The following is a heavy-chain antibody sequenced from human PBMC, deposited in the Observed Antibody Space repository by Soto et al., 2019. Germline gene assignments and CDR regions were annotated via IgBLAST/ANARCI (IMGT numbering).Heavy chain of an antibody. Sequence: QVQLVQSGTEVKKPGSSVKVSCKVSGGTFTTYTISWVRQAPGQGLEWMGGIFPIFARLNYPQRLQGRATITADEYTRTAYMEVFRLRSDDTAVDFCALLTPITVLYWGQGTLVTVSS. CDR2: IFPIFARL. CDR3: ALLTPITVLY. J-gene: IGHJ4*02. CDR1: GGTFTTYT. V-gene: IGHV1-69*01. D-gene: IGHD1-26*01.